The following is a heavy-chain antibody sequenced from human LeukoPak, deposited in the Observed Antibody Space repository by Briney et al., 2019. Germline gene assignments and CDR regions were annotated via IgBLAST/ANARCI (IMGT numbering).Heavy chain of an antibody. CDR2: IYYSGST. CDR3: ARNSGSYYRHFQH. CDR1: GGSISSYY. V-gene: IGHV4-59*08. Sequence: SETLSLTCTVSGGSISSYYWSWIRQPPGKGLEWIGYIYYSGSTNYNPSLKSRVTISVDTSKNQFSLKLSSVTAADTAVYYCARNSGSYYRHFQHWGQGTLVTVSS. D-gene: IGHD1-26*01. J-gene: IGHJ1*01.